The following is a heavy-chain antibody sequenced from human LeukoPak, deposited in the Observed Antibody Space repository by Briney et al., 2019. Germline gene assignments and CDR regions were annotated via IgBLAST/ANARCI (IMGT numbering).Heavy chain of an antibody. J-gene: IGHJ5*02. CDR1: GYTFTSYD. D-gene: IGHD3-10*01. CDR2: MNPNSGNT. V-gene: IGHV1-8*01. Sequence: ASVKVSCKASGYTFTSYDINWVRQATGQGLEWMGWMNPNSGNTGYAQKFQGRVTMTRNTSISTAYMELSSLRSEDTAVYYCARAYYGSGSYGSPGWFDPWGQGTLVTVSS. CDR3: ARAYYGSGSYGSPGWFDP.